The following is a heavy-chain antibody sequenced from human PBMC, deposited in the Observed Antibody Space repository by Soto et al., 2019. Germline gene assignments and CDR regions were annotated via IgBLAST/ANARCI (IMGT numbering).Heavy chain of an antibody. CDR1: GGSISSSSYY. Sequence: PSETLSLTCTVSGGSISSSSYYWGWIRQPPGKGLEWIGSIYYSGSTYYNPSLKSRVTISVDTSKNQFSLKLSSVTAADTAVYYCARRGRPGIAAAGTGYWGQGTLVTVSS. J-gene: IGHJ4*02. D-gene: IGHD6-13*01. V-gene: IGHV4-39*01. CDR2: IYYSGST. CDR3: ARRGRPGIAAAGTGY.